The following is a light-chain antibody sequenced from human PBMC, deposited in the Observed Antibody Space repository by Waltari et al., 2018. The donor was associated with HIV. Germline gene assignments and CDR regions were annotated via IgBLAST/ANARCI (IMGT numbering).Light chain of an antibody. J-gene: IGKJ5*01. CDR2: AAS. V-gene: IGKV1-39*01. CDR1: QSISSY. CDR3: QQSFSTPIT. Sequence: DIQMTQSPSSLSASVGDRVTITCRASQSISSYLNWYQQKPGKAPKHLIYAASSLQSGVPSRFSGGGSGTDFTLTISSLQPEDFATYYCQQSFSTPITFGQGTRLQIK.